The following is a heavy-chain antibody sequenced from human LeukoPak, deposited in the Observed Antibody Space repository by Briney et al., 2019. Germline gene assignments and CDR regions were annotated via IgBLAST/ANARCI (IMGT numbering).Heavy chain of an antibody. CDR2: IIPLFHTA. J-gene: IGHJ3*01. CDR3: ARTRPGSVTTPNSDAFDV. CDR1: GGVFSSYA. D-gene: IGHD4-17*01. Sequence: SVKVSCKSSGGVFSSYAVTWVRQAPGQGLEWMGGIIPLFHTAGYAQQFRDRVTITADESTTTVYMDLSSLTPEDTAVYYCARTRPGSVTTPNSDAFDVWGQGTMVSVSS. V-gene: IGHV1-69*13.